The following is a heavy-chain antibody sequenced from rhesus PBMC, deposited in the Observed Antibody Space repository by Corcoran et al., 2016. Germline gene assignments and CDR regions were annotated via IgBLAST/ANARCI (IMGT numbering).Heavy chain of an antibody. CDR1: GCPISGGDRR. CDR3: ARAELELLSYNRFDV. CDR2: IYSITENT. V-gene: IGHV4S7*01. D-gene: IGHD1-1*01. J-gene: IGHJ5-1*01. Sequence: QVQLQESGPGLLKPSATLSLNCPVSGCPISGGDRRRLVRPPAPAGREWVGIIYSITENTYYNPYLESRVTISTDSSKTQFSLKLSSMTAADTAVYYCARAELELLSYNRFDVWGPGVLVTVSS.